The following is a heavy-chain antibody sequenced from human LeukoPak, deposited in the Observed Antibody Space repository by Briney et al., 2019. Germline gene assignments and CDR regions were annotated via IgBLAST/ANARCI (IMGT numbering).Heavy chain of an antibody. V-gene: IGHV4-61*02. CDR3: ARAYFYGSGSYYSFDY. D-gene: IGHD3-10*01. CDR1: GGSISSGNYY. Sequence: SQTLSLTCTVSGGSISSGNYYWYWIRQPAGKGLQWIGRMYTSGSTNYNPSLKSRVTISVDTSKNQFSLKLSSVTAADTAVYYCARAYFYGSGSYYSFDYWGQGTLVTVSS. CDR2: MYTSGST. J-gene: IGHJ4*02.